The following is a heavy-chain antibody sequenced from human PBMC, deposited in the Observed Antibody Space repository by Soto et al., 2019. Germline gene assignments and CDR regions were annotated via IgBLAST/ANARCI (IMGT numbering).Heavy chain of an antibody. J-gene: IGHJ4*02. CDR2: IIPIYASP. CDR1: GGTFSSNA. V-gene: IGHV1-69*06. CDR3: AVTVTGSRSPLAH. Sequence: QVQLGQSGAEVKKPGSSVKVSCKASGGTFSSNAISWVRQAPGQGLEWMGGIIPIYASPNYAQNFQGRVTVTADKATSTAYLELSRLKFADSAIYYCAVTVTGSRSPLAHWGRGTLVIVSS. D-gene: IGHD3-9*01.